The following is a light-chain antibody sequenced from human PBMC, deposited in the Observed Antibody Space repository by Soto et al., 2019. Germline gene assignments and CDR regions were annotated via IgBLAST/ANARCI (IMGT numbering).Light chain of an antibody. CDR1: QSVSTF. V-gene: IGKV3-11*01. CDR2: DAS. Sequence: EIVLTQFPATLSLSPGERATLSCRASQSVSTFLAWYQQKPGQAPRLVVYDASKRATGIPARFSGRGSGTDFTLTISSLEPEDFAVYYCQQRSSWRVTFGGGTKVEIK. CDR3: QQRSSWRVT. J-gene: IGKJ4*01.